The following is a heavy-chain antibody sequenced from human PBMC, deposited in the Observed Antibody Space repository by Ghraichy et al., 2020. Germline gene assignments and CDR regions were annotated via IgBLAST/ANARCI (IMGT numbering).Heavy chain of an antibody. V-gene: IGHV3-48*02. CDR2: ISSSGSTV. CDR3: AREGWY. Sequence: LSLTCAGSGFTFSSYSMNWVRQAPGKGLDWVSYISSSGSTVYYADSVKGRFTISRDNAKNSLYLQMNSLRDEDTAVYYCAREGWYWGQGTQVTVSS. J-gene: IGHJ4*02. CDR1: GFTFSSYS. D-gene: IGHD2-15*01.